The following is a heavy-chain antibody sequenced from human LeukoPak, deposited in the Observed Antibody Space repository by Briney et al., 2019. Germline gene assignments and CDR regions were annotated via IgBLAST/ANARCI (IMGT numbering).Heavy chain of an antibody. Sequence: GXSLKISCKGSGYSFTTYWIGWVRQVPGKGLEWMGIIYPGDSDTRYSPSFQGQVTISADKSISTAYLQWSSLKASDTAIYYCARREAVAGTKDFLDYWGQGTLVTVSS. CDR2: IYPGDSDT. D-gene: IGHD6-19*01. V-gene: IGHV5-51*01. CDR1: GYSFTTYW. J-gene: IGHJ4*02. CDR3: ARREAVAGTKDFLDY.